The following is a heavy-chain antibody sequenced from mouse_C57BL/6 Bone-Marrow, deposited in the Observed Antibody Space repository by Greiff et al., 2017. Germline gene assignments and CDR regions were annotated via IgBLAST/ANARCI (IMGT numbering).Heavy chain of an antibody. D-gene: IGHD1-1*01. V-gene: IGHV1-75*01. Sequence: QVQLKQSGPELVKPGASVKISCKASGYTFTDYYINWVKQRPGQGLEWIGWIFPGSGSTYYNEKFKGKATLTVDKSSSTAYMLLSSLTSEDSAVYFCARVYYGKGWYFDVWGTGTTVTVSS. CDR2: IFPGSGST. CDR3: ARVYYGKGWYFDV. CDR1: GYTFTDYY. J-gene: IGHJ1*03.